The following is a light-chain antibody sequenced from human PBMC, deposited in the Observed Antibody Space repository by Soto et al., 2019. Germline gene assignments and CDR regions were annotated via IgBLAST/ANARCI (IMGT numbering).Light chain of an antibody. CDR2: KAS. CDR1: QSISSW. Sequence: DIQMTQSPSTLSASVGDRVTITCRASQSISSWLAWYQQKPGQAPKLLIYKASSLESGVPSRFSGSGSGTEFTLTLSSLQPDDFASYFCQQYDSFSLTFGGGTKVEIK. J-gene: IGKJ4*02. CDR3: QQYDSFSLT. V-gene: IGKV1-5*03.